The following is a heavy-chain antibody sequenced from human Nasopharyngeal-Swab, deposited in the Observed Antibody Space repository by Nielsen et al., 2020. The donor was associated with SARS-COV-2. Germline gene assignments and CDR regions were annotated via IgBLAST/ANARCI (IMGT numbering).Heavy chain of an antibody. CDR2: ISEDGSIT. CDR3: ASQLGHPDS. Sequence: GESLKISCAASGFTFSSHWMHWVRQPPGKRLVWVSRISEDGSITTYAESVKGRFTIYRDNAKTTLFLQMHSRRADDTAIYYCASQLGHPDSWGQGTLVTVSS. J-gene: IGHJ4*02. V-gene: IGHV3-74*01. CDR1: GFTFSSHW. D-gene: IGHD2-2*01.